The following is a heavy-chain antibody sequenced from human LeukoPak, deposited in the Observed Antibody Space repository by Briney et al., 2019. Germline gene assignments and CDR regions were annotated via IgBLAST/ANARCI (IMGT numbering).Heavy chain of an antibody. CDR3: AKARGLIGGAFDI. D-gene: IGHD3-22*01. V-gene: IGHV3-74*01. J-gene: IGHJ3*02. Sequence: GGSLRLSCAASGFTFSSYWMHWVRQAPGKGLVWVSRINSDGSSTSYADSVKGRFTISRDNSKNSLYLQMNSLRTEDTALYYCAKARGLIGGAFDIWGQGTMVTVSS. CDR2: INSDGSST. CDR1: GFTFSSYW.